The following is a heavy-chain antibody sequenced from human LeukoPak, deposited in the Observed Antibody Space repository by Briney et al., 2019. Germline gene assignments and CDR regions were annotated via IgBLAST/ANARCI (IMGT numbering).Heavy chain of an antibody. CDR2: IYYSGTT. CDR1: GGSISSSGYY. CDR3: ARQVSDYFYYYIDV. Sequence: PSETLSLTCSVSGGSISSSGYYWNWIRQPPGKGLEWVGSIYYSGTTHYNSSLKSRVTISEDTSKNRFSLMLTSVTAADTAVYYCARQVSDYFYYYIDVWGEGTTVIVSS. V-gene: IGHV4-39*01. J-gene: IGHJ6*03.